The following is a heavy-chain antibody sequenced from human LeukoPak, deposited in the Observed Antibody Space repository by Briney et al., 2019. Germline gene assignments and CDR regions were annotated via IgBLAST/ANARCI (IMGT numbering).Heavy chain of an antibody. V-gene: IGHV3-48*01. CDR2: ISSSGSTI. CDR3: ARDPTYHSDTSSYYGALYYFDY. Sequence: GGSLRLSCAASGFTFSSYWMSWVRQAPGKGLEWVSYISSSGSTIYYADSVKGRFTISRDNAKNSLYLQMNSLRAEDTAVYYCARDPTYHSDTSSYYGALYYFDYWGQGTLVTVSS. J-gene: IGHJ4*02. D-gene: IGHD3-22*01. CDR1: GFTFSSYW.